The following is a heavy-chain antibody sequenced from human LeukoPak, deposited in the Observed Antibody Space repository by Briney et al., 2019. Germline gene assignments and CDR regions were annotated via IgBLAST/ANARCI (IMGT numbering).Heavy chain of an antibody. CDR2: ISSSSSTI. V-gene: IGHV3-48*01. CDR3: ARGHPAPFDY. J-gene: IGHJ4*02. Sequence: PGGSLRLSCAASEFTSSSYSINWAGRAPGGGWGGVSYISSSSSTIYYADSVKGRFTISRDNAKNSLYLQMNSLRAEDTAVYYCARGHPAPFDYWGQGTLVTVSS. CDR1: EFTSSSYS.